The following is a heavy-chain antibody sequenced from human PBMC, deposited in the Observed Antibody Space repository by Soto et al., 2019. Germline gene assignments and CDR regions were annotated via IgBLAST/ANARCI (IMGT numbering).Heavy chain of an antibody. Sequence: GASVKVSCKASGYTFTSYGISWVRQAPGQGLEWMGWISAYNGNTNYAQKLQGRVTMTTDTSTSTAYMELRSLRSDDTAVYYCARDLDDCWSGYRDYGMDVWGQGTTVTVSS. V-gene: IGHV1-18*01. CDR1: GYTFTSYG. J-gene: IGHJ6*02. CDR3: ARDLDDCWSGYRDYGMDV. D-gene: IGHD3-3*01. CDR2: ISAYNGNT.